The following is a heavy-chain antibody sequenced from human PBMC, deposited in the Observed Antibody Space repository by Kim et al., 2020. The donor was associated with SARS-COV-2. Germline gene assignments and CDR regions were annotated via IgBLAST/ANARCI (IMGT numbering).Heavy chain of an antibody. J-gene: IGHJ6*02. V-gene: IGHV1-24*01. CDR1: GYTLTELS. D-gene: IGHD3-10*01. CDR3: ATGYYGSGSYADYYYGMDV. Sequence: ASVKVSCKVSGYTLTELSMHWVRQAPGKGLEWMGGFDPEDGETIYAQKFQGRVTMTEDTSTDTAYMELSSLRSEDTAVYYCATGYYGSGSYADYYYGMDVWGQGTTVTVSS. CDR2: FDPEDGET.